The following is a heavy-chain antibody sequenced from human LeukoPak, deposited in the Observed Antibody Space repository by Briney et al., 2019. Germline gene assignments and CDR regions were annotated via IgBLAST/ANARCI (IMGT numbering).Heavy chain of an antibody. J-gene: IGHJ5*02. Sequence: SETLSLTCAVYGGSFSGYYWSWIRQPPGKGLEWIGEINHSGSTNYNPSLKSRVTISVDTSKNQFSLKLSSVTAADTAVYYCARGRLMAARSCWFDPWGQGTLVTVSS. CDR1: GGSFSGYY. D-gene: IGHD6-6*01. V-gene: IGHV4-34*01. CDR3: ARGRLMAARSCWFDP. CDR2: INHSGST.